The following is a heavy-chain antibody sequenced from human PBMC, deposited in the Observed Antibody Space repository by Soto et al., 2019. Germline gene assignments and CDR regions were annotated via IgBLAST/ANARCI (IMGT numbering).Heavy chain of an antibody. J-gene: IGHJ5*02. V-gene: IGHV6-1*01. CDR2: TYYRSKWYN. Sequence: QTLSLTCAISGDSVSSNSAAWNWIRQSPSRGLEWLGRTYYRSKWYNDYAVSVKSRITINPDTSKNQFSLQLNSVTPEDTAVYYCAKIPYCSSTSCYEGWFDPWGQGTLVTVSS. CDR1: GDSVSSNSAA. CDR3: AKIPYCSSTSCYEGWFDP. D-gene: IGHD2-2*01.